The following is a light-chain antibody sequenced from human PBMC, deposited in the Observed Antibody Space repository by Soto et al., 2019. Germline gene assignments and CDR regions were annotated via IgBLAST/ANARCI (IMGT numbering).Light chain of an antibody. V-gene: IGKV1-17*01. CDR2: AAS. Sequence: DIQMTQSPSSLSASVGDRVTITCRASQGIGNDLGWYQQKPGKAPKRLIYAASSLQSGVPSRSSGSGSGTEFTLTISSLQPEDFATYYCLQYNIYPRTFGQGTKVDIK. CDR1: QGIGND. CDR3: LQYNIYPRT. J-gene: IGKJ1*01.